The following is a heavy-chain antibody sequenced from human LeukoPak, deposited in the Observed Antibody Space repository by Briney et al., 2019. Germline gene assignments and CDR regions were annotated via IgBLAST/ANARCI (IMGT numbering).Heavy chain of an antibody. CDR3: ARDPLVGALDY. D-gene: IGHD1-26*01. CDR1: GGSISSGSYY. J-gene: IGHJ4*02. Sequence: PSETLSLTCTVSGGSISSGSYYWSWIRQPPGKGLEWIGSIYYSGSTYYNPSLKSRVTISVDTSKNQFSLKLSSVTAADTAVYYCARDPLVGALDYWGQGTLVTVSS. V-gene: IGHV4-39*07. CDR2: IYYSGST.